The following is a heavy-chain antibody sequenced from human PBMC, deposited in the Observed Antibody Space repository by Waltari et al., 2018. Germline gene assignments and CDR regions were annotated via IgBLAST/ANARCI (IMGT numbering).Heavy chain of an antibody. CDR2: IYHSGST. CDR1: GYSISSGYY. V-gene: IGHV4-38-2*01. D-gene: IGHD6-13*01. Sequence: QVQLQESGPGLVKPSETLSLTCAVSGYSISSGYYWGWIRQPPGKGLEWIGSIYHSGSTYYNPSLKSRVTISVDPSKNQFSLKLSSVTAADTAVYYCARGTSSSWPNFDYWGQGTLVTVSS. J-gene: IGHJ4*02. CDR3: ARGTSSSWPNFDY.